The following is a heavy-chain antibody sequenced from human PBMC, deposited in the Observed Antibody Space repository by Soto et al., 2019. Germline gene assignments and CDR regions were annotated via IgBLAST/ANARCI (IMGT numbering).Heavy chain of an antibody. CDR1: GGTFSSYA. J-gene: IGHJ4*02. V-gene: IGHV1-69*06. Sequence: QVQLVQSGAEVKKPGSSVKVSCKASGGTFSSYAISWVRQAPGQGLEWMGGSIPIFGTANYAQKFQGRVTITADKSTSTAYMELSSLRSEDTAVYYCARAGTRFLEWLSRFDYFDYWGQGTLVTVSS. D-gene: IGHD3-3*01. CDR2: SIPIFGTA. CDR3: ARAGTRFLEWLSRFDYFDY.